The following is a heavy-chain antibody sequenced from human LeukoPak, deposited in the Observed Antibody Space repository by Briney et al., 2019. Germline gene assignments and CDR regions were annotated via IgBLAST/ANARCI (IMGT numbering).Heavy chain of an antibody. J-gene: IGHJ4*02. CDR3: AKLILMRHHFDY. D-gene: IGHD2/OR15-2a*01. V-gene: IGHV3-23*01. CDR1: GFTFSSYA. CDR2: IGSGGAIT. Sequence: SGGSLRLSCAASGFTFSSYAMSWVRQAPGKGLEWVSTIGSGGAITYYADFVKGRFTISRDNSQNTLYLQMNGLRAEDTAVYYCAKLILMRHHFDYWGRGTLVTVSS.